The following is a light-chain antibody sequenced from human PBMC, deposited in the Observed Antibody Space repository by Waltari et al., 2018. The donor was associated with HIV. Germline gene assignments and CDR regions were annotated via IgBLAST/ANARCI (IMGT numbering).Light chain of an antibody. V-gene: IGLV3-19*01. CDR3: NSRDSNGAHVV. CDR2: GKN. J-gene: IGLJ2*01. Sequence: SSELTQDPTMSVTLGQTVKISCHGDSLKNYYAAWYQQKPRQAPLLILYGKNKRPSGIPDRLSGSFSGNAAYLTIIGTQAEDEAEYYCNSRDSNGAHVVFGGGTKLTVL. CDR1: SLKNYY.